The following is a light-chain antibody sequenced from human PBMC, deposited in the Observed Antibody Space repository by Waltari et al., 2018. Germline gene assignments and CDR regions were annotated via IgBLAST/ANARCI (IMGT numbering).Light chain of an antibody. Sequence: SLSLSPGERATLSCRASQSVSKYLAWYQQKPGQAPRLLIYHASSRATGIPDRFSGSGYGTDFSLTISRLEPEDFAVYYCQKYESLPATFGQGTKVEIK. CDR1: QSVSKY. J-gene: IGKJ1*01. CDR3: QKYESLPAT. CDR2: HAS. V-gene: IGKV3-20*01.